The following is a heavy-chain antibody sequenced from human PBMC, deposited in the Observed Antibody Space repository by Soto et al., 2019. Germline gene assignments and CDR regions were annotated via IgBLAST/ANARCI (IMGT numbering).Heavy chain of an antibody. CDR1: AYTFTSYY. V-gene: IGHV1-46*01. J-gene: IGHJ3*02. Sequence: ASVKLSCKASAYTFTSYYMHWVRQAPGQGLEWMGIINPSGGSTSYAQKFQGRVTMTRDTSTSTVYMELRSLRSDDTAVYYCARDGDSGCDYVLNGAFDIWGQGTMVTVSS. CDR3: ARDGDSGCDYVLNGAFDI. CDR2: INPSGGST. D-gene: IGHD5-12*01.